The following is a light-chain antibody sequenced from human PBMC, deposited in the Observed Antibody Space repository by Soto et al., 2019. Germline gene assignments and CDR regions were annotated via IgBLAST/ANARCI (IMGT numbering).Light chain of an antibody. J-gene: IGLJ1*01. CDR1: SSDIGYYNY. V-gene: IGLV2-14*01. CDR3: SSYTTISTVV. CDR2: EVS. Sequence: QSALTQPASVSGSPGQSITISCTGTSSDIGYYNYVSWYQQHPGKAPRLMIYEVSNRPSGVSNRFSDSKSANTASLTISGLQAEDEADYHCSSYTTISTVVFGTGTKVTVL.